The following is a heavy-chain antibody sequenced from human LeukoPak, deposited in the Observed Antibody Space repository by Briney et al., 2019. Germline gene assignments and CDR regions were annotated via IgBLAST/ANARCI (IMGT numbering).Heavy chain of an antibody. CDR2: INWNGGST. CDR1: GFTFDDYG. CDR3: ARGPSGYHNT. V-gene: IGHV3-20*04. D-gene: IGHD5-12*01. Sequence: GGSLRLSCAASGFTFDDYGMSWVRQAPGKGLEWVSGINWNGGSTGYADSVKGRFTISRDNAKNSLCLQMNSLRAEDTAVYYCARGPSGYHNTGGQGTLVTVSS. J-gene: IGHJ4*02.